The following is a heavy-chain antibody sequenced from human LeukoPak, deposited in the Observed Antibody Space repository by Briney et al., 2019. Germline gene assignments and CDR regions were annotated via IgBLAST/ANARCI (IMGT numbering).Heavy chain of an antibody. CDR1: GGSISSSSYY. J-gene: IGHJ3*02. V-gene: IGHV4-39*01. Sequence: PSETLSLTCTVSGGSISSSSYYWGWIRQPPGKGLEWIGSIYYSGSTYYNPLLNSTVTISVDTSKNQFSLKLSSVTAAATAVYYCARPDYGAFDIWGQGTMVTVST. D-gene: IGHD4-17*01. CDR3: ARPDYGAFDI. CDR2: IYYSGST.